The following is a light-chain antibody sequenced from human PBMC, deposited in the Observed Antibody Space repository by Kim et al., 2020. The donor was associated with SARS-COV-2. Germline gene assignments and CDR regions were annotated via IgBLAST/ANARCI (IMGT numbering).Light chain of an antibody. CDR2: DVN. J-gene: IGLJ3*02. CDR3: YSNRGLSQSTWV. Sequence: QSALTQPASVSGSPGQSITISCTGTTSDIGGYDYVSWFQHHPGKVPKLIIYDVNRRPSGVSDRFSGSKSDNTASLTISGLRAEDEADYYCYSNRGLSQSTWVFGGGTKVTVL. CDR1: TSDIGGYDY. V-gene: IGLV2-14*03.